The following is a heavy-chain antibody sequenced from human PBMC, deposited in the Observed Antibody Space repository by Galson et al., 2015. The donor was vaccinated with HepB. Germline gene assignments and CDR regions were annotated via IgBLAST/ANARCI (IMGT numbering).Heavy chain of an antibody. CDR3: ARGGYPYCSSTSCYTGYFDY. CDR2: IIPIFGTA. V-gene: IGHV1-69*13. J-gene: IGHJ4*02. CDR1: GGTFSSYA. D-gene: IGHD2-2*02. Sequence: VKVSCKASGGTFSSYAISWVRQAPGQGLEWMGGIIPIFGTANYAQKFQGRVTITADESTSTAYMELSSLRSEDTAVYYCARGGYPYCSSTSCYTGYFDYWGQGTLVTVSS.